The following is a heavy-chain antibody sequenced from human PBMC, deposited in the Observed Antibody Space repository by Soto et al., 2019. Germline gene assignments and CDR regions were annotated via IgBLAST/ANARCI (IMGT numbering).Heavy chain of an antibody. Sequence: EVQLVESGGGLVKPGGSLRLSCAASGFTFSNAWMSWVRQAPGKRLEWVGRIKSKTDGGTTDYAAPVKGRFTISRDDSKNTLYLQMNSLKTVDTAVYYCTTEYYDILTGYWGGFDYWGQGTLVTVSS. J-gene: IGHJ4*02. CDR2: IKSKTDGGTT. CDR3: TTEYYDILTGYWGGFDY. D-gene: IGHD3-9*01. CDR1: GFTFSNAW. V-gene: IGHV3-15*01.